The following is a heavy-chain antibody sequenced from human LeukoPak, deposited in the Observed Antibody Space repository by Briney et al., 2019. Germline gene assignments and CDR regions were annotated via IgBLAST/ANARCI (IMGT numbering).Heavy chain of an antibody. J-gene: IGHJ5*02. CDR1: GGSISNYY. D-gene: IGHD3-10*01. Sequence: SETLSLTCTVSGGSISNYYWSWIRQPPGKGLECMGYIYYSGTTNYNPSLKSRVTISVDTSKNQFSLKLSSVTAADTAVYYCARALLWFGELSNWFDPWGQGTLVTVSS. V-gene: IGHV4-59*12. CDR2: IYYSGTT. CDR3: ARALLWFGELSNWFDP.